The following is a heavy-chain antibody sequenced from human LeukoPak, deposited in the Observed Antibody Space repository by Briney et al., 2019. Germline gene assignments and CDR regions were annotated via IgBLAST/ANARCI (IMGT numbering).Heavy chain of an antibody. CDR1: GGSISSGGYY. CDR2: IYYSGST. J-gene: IGHJ4*02. D-gene: IGHD3-3*01. Sequence: TLSLTCTVSGGSISSGGYYWSWIRQHPGKGLEWIGYIYYSGSTYYNPSLKSRVTISVDTSKNQFSLKLSSVTAADTAVYYCARIDYDFWSGYSGLDYWGQGTLVTVSS. V-gene: IGHV4-31*03. CDR3: ARIDYDFWSGYSGLDY.